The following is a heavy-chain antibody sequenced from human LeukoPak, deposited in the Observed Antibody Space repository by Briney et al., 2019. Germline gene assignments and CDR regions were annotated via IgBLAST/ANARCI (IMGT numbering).Heavy chain of an antibody. CDR3: AKGGYSSSSGWFDP. Sequence: GGSLRLSCAASGFTFDDYAMHWVRQAPGKGLEWVSGISWNSGSIGYADSVKGRFTIYRDNAKNSLYLQLNSLRAEDMALYYCAKGGYSSSSGWFDPWGQGTLVTVSS. J-gene: IGHJ5*02. CDR2: ISWNSGSI. CDR1: GFTFDDYA. D-gene: IGHD6-6*01. V-gene: IGHV3-9*03.